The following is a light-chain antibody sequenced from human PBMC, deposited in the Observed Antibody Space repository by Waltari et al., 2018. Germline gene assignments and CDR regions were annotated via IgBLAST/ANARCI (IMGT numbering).Light chain of an antibody. Sequence: EIVLTQSPATLSLSPGERAPLSCRDSQSVSSYLAWSQQKPGKAPRLLIYDASNRATGIPSRFSGSGSGTDFTLTISSLEPEDFAVYYCQQRTNWPLTFGGGTKVEIK. V-gene: IGKV3-11*01. CDR1: QSVSSY. CDR3: QQRTNWPLT. CDR2: DAS. J-gene: IGKJ4*01.